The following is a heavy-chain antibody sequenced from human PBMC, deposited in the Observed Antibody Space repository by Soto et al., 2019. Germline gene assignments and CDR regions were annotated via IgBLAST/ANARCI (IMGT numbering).Heavy chain of an antibody. CDR3: ARFRLVDTAMVYYYYYGMDV. CDR2: ISAYNGNT. Sequence: ASVKIACKASGYTFTSYGISCVRQAPGQGLEWMGWISAYNGNTNYAQKLQGRVTMTTDTSTSTAYMELRSLRSDDTAVYYCARFRLVDTAMVYYYYYGMDVWGQGTTVTSP. D-gene: IGHD5-18*01. CDR1: GYTFTSYG. J-gene: IGHJ6*02. V-gene: IGHV1-18*04.